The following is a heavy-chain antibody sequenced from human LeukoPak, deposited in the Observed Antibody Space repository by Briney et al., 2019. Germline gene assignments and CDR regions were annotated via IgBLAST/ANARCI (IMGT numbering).Heavy chain of an antibody. CDR1: GFTFSSYA. V-gene: IGHV3-23*01. J-gene: IGHJ1*01. Sequence: PGGSLRLSCAASGFTFSSYAVSWVRQAPGKGLEWVSAISGSGGSTYYADSVKGRFTISRDNSKNTLYLQMNSLRAEDTAVYYCAKDGVAAAGTYLEYFQHWGQGTLVTVSS. D-gene: IGHD6-13*01. CDR3: AKDGVAAAGTYLEYFQH. CDR2: ISGSGGST.